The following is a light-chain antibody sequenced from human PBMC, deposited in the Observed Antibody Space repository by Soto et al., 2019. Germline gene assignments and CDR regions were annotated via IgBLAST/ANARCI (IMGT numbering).Light chain of an antibody. CDR1: QSVSSTY. J-gene: IGKJ1*01. CDR3: QHYGRSPS. V-gene: IGKV3-20*01. Sequence: EIVLTQSPGTLSLFPGERATLSCRASQSVSSTYFAWYRQKPGQPPRLLIYGASKRATGVPDRFSGSGSGTDFTLTINKVEPEDSAVYYCQHYGRSPSFGRGTKVEIK. CDR2: GAS.